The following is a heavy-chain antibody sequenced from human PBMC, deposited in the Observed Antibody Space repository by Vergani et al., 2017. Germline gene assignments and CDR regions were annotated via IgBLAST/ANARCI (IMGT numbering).Heavy chain of an antibody. CDR3: ARDAIVGAAGGYYDYDGMDV. CDR1: GYTFTGYY. V-gene: IGHV1-2*02. D-gene: IGHD1-26*01. J-gene: IGHJ6*04. Sequence: QVQLVQSGAEVKKPGASVTVSCKSSGYTFTGYYMHWVRQAPGQGLGWMGWSNPNRGGTNYAQKFQGRDTMTRETSISTAYRELSRLRSDATAVYYFARDAIVGAAGGYYDYDGMDVGSEGTTVTVSS. CDR2: SNPNRGGT.